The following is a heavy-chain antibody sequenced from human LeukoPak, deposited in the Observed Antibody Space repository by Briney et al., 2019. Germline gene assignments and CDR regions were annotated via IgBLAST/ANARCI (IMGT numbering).Heavy chain of an antibody. V-gene: IGHV4-39*07. D-gene: IGHD3-22*01. CDR1: GGSISSSSYY. J-gene: IGHJ3*02. Sequence: SETLSLTCTVSGGSISSSSYYWGWIRQPPGTGLEWIGSIYYSGSTYYNPSLKSRVTISVDTSKNQFSLKLSSVTAADTAVYYCASNWRSVDSSGYYYNDAFDIWGQGTMVTVSS. CDR2: IYYSGST. CDR3: ASNWRSVDSSGYYYNDAFDI.